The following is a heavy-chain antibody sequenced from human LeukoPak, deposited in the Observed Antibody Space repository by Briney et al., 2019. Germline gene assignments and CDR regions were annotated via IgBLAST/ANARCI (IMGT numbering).Heavy chain of an antibody. D-gene: IGHD1-1*01. CDR2: IYHSGSP. V-gene: IGHV4-4*02. J-gene: IGHJ4*02. CDR3: ARVNINNWHSCDY. Sequence: SETLSLTCAVSGGSISSSNWWSWVRQPPGKGLEWIGEIYHSGSPDYNPSLKSRVTISVDKSRNHFSLNLSSVTAADTAVYYCARVNINNWHSCDYWGQGTLVTVSS. CDR1: GGSISSSNW.